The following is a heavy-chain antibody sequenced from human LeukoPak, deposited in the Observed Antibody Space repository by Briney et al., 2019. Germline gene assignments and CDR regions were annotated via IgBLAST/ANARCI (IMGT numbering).Heavy chain of an antibody. Sequence: PGGSLRLSCAASGFTFSSYAMSWVRQAPGKGLEWVSAISGSGGSTYYADSVKGRFTISRDNSMNTLYLQMNSLRAEDTAVYYCAKTFHDIVVVPAAIIVGWFDPWGQGTLVTVSS. CDR3: AKTFHDIVVVPAAIIVGWFDP. V-gene: IGHV3-23*01. J-gene: IGHJ5*02. CDR1: GFTFSSYA. CDR2: ISGSGGST. D-gene: IGHD2-2*01.